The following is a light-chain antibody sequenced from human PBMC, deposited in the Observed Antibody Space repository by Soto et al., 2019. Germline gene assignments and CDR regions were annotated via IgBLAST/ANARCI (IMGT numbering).Light chain of an antibody. Sequence: EIVLTQSPGTLSLSPGEGATLSCRASENVYINSLAWYQQKPGQPPRLLIYGAATRASAVPDRFSGSGSGADFTLTITGLEPEDFVVYYCQHYDRSPPMFTFGQGTKLEFK. CDR3: QHYDRSPPMFT. CDR1: ENVYINS. CDR2: GAA. V-gene: IGKV3-20*01. J-gene: IGKJ2*01.